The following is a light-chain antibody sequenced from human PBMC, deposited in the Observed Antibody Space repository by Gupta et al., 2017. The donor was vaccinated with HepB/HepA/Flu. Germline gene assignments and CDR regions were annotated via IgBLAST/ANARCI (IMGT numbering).Light chain of an antibody. CDR1: QSVASN. V-gene: IGKV3-15*01. CDR3: QQYNHWPLT. Sequence: ERVMPQSPATLSVSPGARVPLPCRASQSVASNLTWYQQKAGQVPRLLIYEASTRATGIPTRFSGSGSGTEFTLTIGSLQSADFAVYYCQQYNHWPLTFGGGTKVEIK. J-gene: IGKJ4*01. CDR2: EAS.